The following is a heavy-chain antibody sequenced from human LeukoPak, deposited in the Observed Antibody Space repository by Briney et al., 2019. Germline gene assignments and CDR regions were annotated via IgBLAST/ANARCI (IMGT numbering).Heavy chain of an antibody. J-gene: IGHJ4*02. CDR2: IRAYNVNT. V-gene: IGHV1-18*01. Sequence: ASVKVSCKASGYTFTSYGISWVRQAPGQGLEWMGWIRAYNVNTNYAQKLQGRVTMTTDTSTSTAYMELRSLRSDDTAVYYCARDSLYGSGSYLPDYWGQGTLVTVSS. CDR1: GYTFTSYG. D-gene: IGHD3-10*01. CDR3: ARDSLYGSGSYLPDY.